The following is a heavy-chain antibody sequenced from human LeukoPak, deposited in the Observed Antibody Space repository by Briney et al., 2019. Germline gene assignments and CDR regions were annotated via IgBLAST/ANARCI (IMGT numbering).Heavy chain of an antibody. Sequence: ASVKVSCKASGYTFTTYGITWVRQAPGQGLEWMGWISAYNGNTNYAQKLQGRVTMTTDTSTSTAYMGLRSLRSDDTAVYYCARALVDGYKELGYWGQGTLVTVSS. CDR1: GYTFTTYG. D-gene: IGHD5-24*01. V-gene: IGHV1-18*01. CDR3: ARALVDGYKELGY. J-gene: IGHJ4*02. CDR2: ISAYNGNT.